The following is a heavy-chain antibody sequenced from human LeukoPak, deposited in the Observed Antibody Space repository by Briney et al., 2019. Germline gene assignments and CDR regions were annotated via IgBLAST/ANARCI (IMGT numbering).Heavy chain of an antibody. J-gene: IGHJ4*02. CDR2: ISGTGGST. CDR3: AKEQWLINSFDN. CDR1: GFTFSTYA. V-gene: IGHV3-23*01. D-gene: IGHD6-19*01. Sequence: TGGSLRLSCAASGFTFSTYAMTWVRQAPGRGLEWVSLISGTGGSTYYADSVKGRFTISRDNSNNTLYLEVNSLRVEDTGVYYCAKEQWLINSFDNWGQGTLVTVSS.